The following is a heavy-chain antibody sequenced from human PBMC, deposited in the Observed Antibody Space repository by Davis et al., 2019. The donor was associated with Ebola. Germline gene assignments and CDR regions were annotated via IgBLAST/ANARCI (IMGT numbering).Heavy chain of an antibody. CDR3: ARGGITMTVVPRDYYYGMDV. D-gene: IGHD3-22*01. J-gene: IGHJ6*02. CDR2: INPNSGGT. Sequence: AASVKVSCKASGYTFTGYYLHWVRQAPGQGLEWMGRINPNSGGTSYAQKFLGRVTMAWDTSISTAYMELSRLRFDDTAVYYCARGGITMTVVPRDYYYGMDVWGQGTTVTVSS. CDR1: GYTFTGYY. V-gene: IGHV1-2*06.